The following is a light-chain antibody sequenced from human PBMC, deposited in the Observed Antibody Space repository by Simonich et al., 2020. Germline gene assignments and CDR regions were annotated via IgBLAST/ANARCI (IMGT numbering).Light chain of an antibody. J-gene: IGKJ2*01. CDR3: QQYYSTPYT. CDR1: QSVLYSSNNKNY. Sequence: DIVMTQSPDTLAVSLGERATINCKSSQSVLYSSNNKNYLAWYQQKPGQHPKLLISWVSTRESGVPDRFICRGSGTDFTLTISSLQAEDVAVYYCQQYYSTPYTFGQGTKLEIK. V-gene: IGKV4-1*01. CDR2: WVS.